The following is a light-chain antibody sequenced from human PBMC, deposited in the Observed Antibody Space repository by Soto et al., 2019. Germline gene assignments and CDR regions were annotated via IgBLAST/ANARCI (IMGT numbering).Light chain of an antibody. CDR2: GAS. CDR1: QSVSSSY. Sequence: EIVLTQSPGTLSLSPGERATLSCRASQSVSSSYLAWYQQKPGQAPRLLIYGASSRATGIPDRFSGSGSGTDFTLTISRLEPEDFSVSYSQHYGSSPPITFGHGTRLEIK. V-gene: IGKV3-20*01. J-gene: IGKJ5*01. CDR3: QHYGSSPPIT.